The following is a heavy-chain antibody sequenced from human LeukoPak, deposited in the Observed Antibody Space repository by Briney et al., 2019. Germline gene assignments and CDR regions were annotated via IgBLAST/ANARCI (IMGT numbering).Heavy chain of an antibody. D-gene: IGHD6-13*01. CDR2: ISGSGGST. CDR3: ARQQLVTNAFDI. J-gene: IGHJ3*02. V-gene: IGHV3-23*01. Sequence: GGSLRLSCAASGFTFSNSAMSWVRQAPGKGLEWVSAISGSGGSTYYADSVKGRFTISRDNSKNTLYLQMNSLRAEDTAVYYCARQQLVTNAFDIWGQGTMVTVSS. CDR1: GFTFSNSA.